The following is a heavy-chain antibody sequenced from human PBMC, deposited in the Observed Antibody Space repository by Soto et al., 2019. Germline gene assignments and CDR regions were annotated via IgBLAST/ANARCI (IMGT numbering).Heavy chain of an antibody. CDR1: GGTFSSYA. CDR3: ARGGATGTTRTDRRIYYYSGMDV. Sequence: QVQPVLSGAEVKKPGSSVKVSCKASGGTFSSYALSWVRQAPGQGLEWMGGIIPIFGSANYAQKFQGRVTIPAEASTDSAYMELSTLRSEDTVVYYCARGGATGTTRTDRRIYYYSGMDVWGQGTTVTVSS. J-gene: IGHJ6*02. D-gene: IGHD4-17*01. CDR2: IIPIFGSA. V-gene: IGHV1-69*12.